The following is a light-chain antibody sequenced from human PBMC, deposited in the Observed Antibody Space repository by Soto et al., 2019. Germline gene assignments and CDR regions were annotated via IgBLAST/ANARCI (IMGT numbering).Light chain of an antibody. CDR3: QQYGISPPIT. CDR1: QSVSSSY. V-gene: IGKV3-20*01. CDR2: GAS. Sequence: EIVLTQSPGTLSLSPGERATLSCRAIQSVSSSYLAWYQQKPGQAPSLLIYGASSRATGIPDRFSGSRSGTGFTLTISRLEPEDFAVYYCQQYGISPPITFGQGTRLEIK. J-gene: IGKJ5*01.